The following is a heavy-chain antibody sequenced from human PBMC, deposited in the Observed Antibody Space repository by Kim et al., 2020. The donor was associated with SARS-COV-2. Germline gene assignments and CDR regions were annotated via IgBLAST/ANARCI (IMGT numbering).Heavy chain of an antibody. Sequence: GGSLRLSCAASGFTFSSYGMHWVRQAPGKGLGWVAVISYDGSNKYYADSVKGRFTISRDNSKNTLYLQMNSLRAEDTAVYYCAKSYAPTRLLYYFDYWGQGTLVTVSS. D-gene: IGHD3-16*01. CDR2: ISYDGSNK. CDR3: AKSYAPTRLLYYFDY. V-gene: IGHV3-30*18. CDR1: GFTFSSYG. J-gene: IGHJ4*02.